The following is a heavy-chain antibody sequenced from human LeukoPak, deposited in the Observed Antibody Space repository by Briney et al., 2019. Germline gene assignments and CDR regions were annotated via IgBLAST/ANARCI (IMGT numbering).Heavy chain of an antibody. D-gene: IGHD3-10*01. V-gene: IGHV3-7*01. CDR3: AREGKPAAADY. CDR1: GFTFSSYW. Sequence: GGSLRLSCAASGFTFSSYWMRWVRQAPGKGLEWVANIKQDESEKDYVDSVKGRFIISRDNAKNSLYLQMSNLRVEDTAVYYCAREGKPAAADYWGQGALVTVSS. J-gene: IGHJ4*02. CDR2: IKQDESEK.